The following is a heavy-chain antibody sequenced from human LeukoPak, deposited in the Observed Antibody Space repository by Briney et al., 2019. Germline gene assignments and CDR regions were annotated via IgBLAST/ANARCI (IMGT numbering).Heavy chain of an antibody. CDR1: GFTFSDYS. D-gene: IGHD3-10*02. CDR3: AELGITMIGGV. J-gene: IGHJ6*04. V-gene: IGHV3-48*04. CDR2: ISSSGSTI. Sequence: GGSLRLSCVGSGFTFSDYSMNWVRQAPGKGLEWVSYISSSGSTIYYADSVKGRFTISRDNAKNSLYLQMNSLRAEDTAVYYCAELGITMIGGVWGKGTTVTISS.